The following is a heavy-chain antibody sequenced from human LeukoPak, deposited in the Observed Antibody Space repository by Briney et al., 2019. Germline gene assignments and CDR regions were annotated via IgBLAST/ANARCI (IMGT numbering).Heavy chain of an antibody. CDR2: IYHSGST. CDR3: ARGLEYSSSGSDY. CDR1: GYSISSGYY. J-gene: IGHJ4*02. Sequence: PSETLSLTCTVSGYSISSGYYWGWIRQPPGKGLEWIGSIYHSGSTYYNPSLKSRVTISVDTSENQFSLKLSSVTAADTAVYYCARGLEYSSSGSDYWGQGTLVTVSS. D-gene: IGHD6-6*01. V-gene: IGHV4-38-2*02.